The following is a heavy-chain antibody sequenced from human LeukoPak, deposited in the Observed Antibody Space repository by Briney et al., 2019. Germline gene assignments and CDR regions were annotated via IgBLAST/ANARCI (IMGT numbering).Heavy chain of an antibody. Sequence: SETLSLTCTVSGGSITNYYWSWIRQPPGKGLEWIGYISYSGNTKYNPSLKSRATMSVDSSKNQFSLKLSSVTAADTAVYYCARDRASFDFWSGYYFWGQGTLVTVSS. CDR2: ISYSGNT. CDR1: GGSITNYY. J-gene: IGHJ4*02. D-gene: IGHD3-3*01. V-gene: IGHV4-59*01. CDR3: ARDRASFDFWSGYYF.